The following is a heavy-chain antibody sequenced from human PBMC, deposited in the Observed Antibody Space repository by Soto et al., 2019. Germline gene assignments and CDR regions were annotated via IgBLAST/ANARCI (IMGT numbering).Heavy chain of an antibody. D-gene: IGHD3-10*01. J-gene: IGHJ5*02. Sequence: QVQLVESGGGVVQPGRSLRLTCAASGFTFSSSGMHWVRQAPGKGLEWVALIAYDGSKTYYGDSVRGRFTISRDNSENTLFLQMNSLRAEDTAVYYCARWFGGSMFANSGKYESWGQGTLVTVSS. V-gene: IGHV3-30*03. CDR1: GFTFSSSG. CDR2: IAYDGSKT. CDR3: ARWFGGSMFANSGKYES.